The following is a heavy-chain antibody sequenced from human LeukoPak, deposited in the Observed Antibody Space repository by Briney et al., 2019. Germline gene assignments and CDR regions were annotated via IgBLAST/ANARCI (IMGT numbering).Heavy chain of an antibody. V-gene: IGHV4-38-2*01. CDR2: IYHSGST. CDR1: GYSISSGYY. D-gene: IGHD3-22*01. Sequence: PSETLSLTCAVSGYSISSGYYWGWIRQPPGKGLEWIGSIYHSGSTYYNPSLKSRVHISVDTSKNQFSLKLSSVTAADTAVYYCARSGDYYDSSGYYYYYYMDVWGKGTTVTVSS. CDR3: ARSGDYYDSSGYYYYYYMDV. J-gene: IGHJ6*03.